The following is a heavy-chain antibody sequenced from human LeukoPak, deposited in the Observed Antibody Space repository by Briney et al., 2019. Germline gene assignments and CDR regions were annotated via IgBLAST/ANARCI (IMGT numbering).Heavy chain of an antibody. CDR2: IYYSGST. CDR3: ARTHLYYYDSSGYRNWFDP. CDR1: GGSISSYY. D-gene: IGHD3-22*01. Sequence: SETLSLTCTVSGGSISSYYWSWIRQPPGKGLEWIGYIYYSGSTNYNPSLKSRVTISVDTSKNQFSLKLSSVTAADTAVYYCARTHLYYYDSSGYRNWFDPWGQGTLVTVSS. V-gene: IGHV4-59*08. J-gene: IGHJ5*02.